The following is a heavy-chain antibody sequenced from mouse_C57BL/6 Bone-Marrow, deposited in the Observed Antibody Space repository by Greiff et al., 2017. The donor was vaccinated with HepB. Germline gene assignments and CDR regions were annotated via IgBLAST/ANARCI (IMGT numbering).Heavy chain of an antibody. D-gene: IGHD2-1*01. V-gene: IGHV14-4*01. CDR2: IDPENGDT. CDR1: GFNIKDDY. Sequence: EVMLVESGAELVRPGASVKLSCTASGFNIKDDYMHWVKQRPEQGLEWIGWIDPENGDTEYASKFQGKATITADTSSNTAYLQLSSLTSEDTAVYYCTTPYLLFAWFAYWGQGTLVTVSA. CDR3: TTPYLLFAWFAY. J-gene: IGHJ3*01.